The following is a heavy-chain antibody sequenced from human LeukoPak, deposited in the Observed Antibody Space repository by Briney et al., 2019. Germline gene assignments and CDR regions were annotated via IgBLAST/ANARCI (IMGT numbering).Heavy chain of an antibody. CDR1: GYTFTSYA. V-gene: IGHV7-4-1*02. J-gene: IGHJ3*02. CDR3: ARSRLGIPDAFDI. CDR2: INTNTGNP. Sequence: ASVKVSCKAAGYTFTSYAMNWVREAPGQALEWIGWINTNTGNPTYAQGFTGRFVFSLDTSVSTAYLQISSLKAEDTAVYYCARSRLGIPDAFDIWGQGTMVTVSS. D-gene: IGHD7-27*01.